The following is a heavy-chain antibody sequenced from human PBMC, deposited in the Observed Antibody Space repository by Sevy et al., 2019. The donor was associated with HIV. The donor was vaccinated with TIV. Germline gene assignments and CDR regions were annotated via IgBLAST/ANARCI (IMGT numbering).Heavy chain of an antibody. V-gene: IGHV6-1*01. Sequence: SQTLSLTCTISGDSVSSNSAVGNWIRQSPSRGLEWLGRTYYRSKWYNDYAVSVKSRITINPDTSKNQFSLQLNSVTPEDTAVYYCARAGYYGSGTRLYYFDYWGQGTLVTVSS. D-gene: IGHD3-10*01. CDR3: ARAGYYGSGTRLYYFDY. CDR2: TYYRSKWYN. J-gene: IGHJ4*02. CDR1: GDSVSSNSAV.